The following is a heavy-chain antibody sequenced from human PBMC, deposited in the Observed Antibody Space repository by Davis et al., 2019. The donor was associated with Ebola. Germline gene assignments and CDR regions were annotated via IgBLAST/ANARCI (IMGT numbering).Heavy chain of an antibody. Sequence: GESLKISCAASGFTFSNYAMSWVRQAPGKGLEWVASISASDGTIKYAESVKGRFTISRDNSKSTLYLQMNSLRAEDTAVYYCARGGWDYWGQGTLVTVSS. CDR3: ARGGWDY. J-gene: IGHJ4*02. V-gene: IGHV3-23*01. CDR1: GFTFSNYA. CDR2: ISASDGTI.